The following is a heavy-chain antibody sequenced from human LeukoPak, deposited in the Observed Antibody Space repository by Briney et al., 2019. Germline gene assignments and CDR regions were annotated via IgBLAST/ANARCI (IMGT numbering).Heavy chain of an antibody. D-gene: IGHD3-10*01. V-gene: IGHV4-4*07. CDR1: GGSISSYY. CDR3: ARNDYTSGTYWDS. Sequence: PSETLSLTCTVSGGSISSYYWSWIRQPAGKGLEWIGRIYATGSTNYNPSLKSRVTMSVDTSKNQLSLSLSSVTAADTAVYFCARNDYTSGTYWDSWGQGTLVTVSS. CDR2: IYATGST. J-gene: IGHJ5*01.